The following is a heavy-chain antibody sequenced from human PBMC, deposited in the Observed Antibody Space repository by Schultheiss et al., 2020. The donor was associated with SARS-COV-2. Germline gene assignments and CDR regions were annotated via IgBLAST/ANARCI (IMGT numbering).Heavy chain of an antibody. CDR1: GDTFSSYA. Sequence: SVKVSCKASGDTFSSYAISWVRQAPGQGLEWMGGIIPIFGTANYAQKFQGRVTITADESTSTAYMELSSLRSEDKAVYYCARDRYDFWSGYVSYWYFDLWGRGTLVTVSS. D-gene: IGHD3-3*01. CDR3: ARDRYDFWSGYVSYWYFDL. V-gene: IGHV1-69*13. J-gene: IGHJ2*01. CDR2: IIPIFGTA.